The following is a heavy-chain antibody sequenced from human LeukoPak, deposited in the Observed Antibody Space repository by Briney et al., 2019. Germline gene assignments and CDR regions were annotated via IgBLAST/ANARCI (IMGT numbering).Heavy chain of an antibody. CDR1: GFTFSSYN. CDR3: ARDPSYCSSTSCLYGGGY. J-gene: IGHJ4*02. V-gene: IGHV3-21*01. D-gene: IGHD2-2*01. CDR2: I. Sequence: GGSLRLSCAASGFTFSSYNMNWVRQAPGKGLEWVSSIKGRFTISRDNAKNSLYLQMNSLRAEDTAVYYCARDPSYCSSTSCLYGGGYWGQGTLVTVSS.